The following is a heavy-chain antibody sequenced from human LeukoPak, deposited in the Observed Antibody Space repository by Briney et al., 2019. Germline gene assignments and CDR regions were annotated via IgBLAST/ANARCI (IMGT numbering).Heavy chain of an antibody. Sequence: PSQTLSLTCAVSGGSISSGGYSWSWIRQPPGKGLEWIGYIYHSGSTYYNPSLKSRVTISVDRSKNQFSLKLSSVTAADTAVYYCARARLPYNGYFDLWGRGTLVTVSS. CDR2: IYHSGST. V-gene: IGHV4-30-2*01. D-gene: IGHD1-14*01. CDR3: ARARLPYNGYFDL. CDR1: GGSISSGGYS. J-gene: IGHJ2*01.